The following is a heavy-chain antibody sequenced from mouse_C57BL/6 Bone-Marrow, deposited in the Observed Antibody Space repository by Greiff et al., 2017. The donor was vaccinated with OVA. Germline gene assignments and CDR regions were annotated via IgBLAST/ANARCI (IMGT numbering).Heavy chain of an antibody. CDR3: TRSYSNYGDFDY. CDR1: GYTFTDYE. CDR2: IDPETGGT. V-gene: IGHV1-15*01. J-gene: IGHJ2*01. D-gene: IGHD2-5*01. Sequence: QVQLQQSGAELVRPGASVTLSCKASGYTFTDYEMHWVKQTPVHGLEWIGAIDPETGGTAYNQKFKGKAILTADKSSSTAYMELRSLTSKDSAVYYCTRSYSNYGDFDYWGQGTTLTVSS.